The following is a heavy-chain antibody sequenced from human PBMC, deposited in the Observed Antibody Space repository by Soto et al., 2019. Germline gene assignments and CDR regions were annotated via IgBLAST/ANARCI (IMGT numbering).Heavy chain of an antibody. Sequence: GASVKVSCKDSGYTFTSYGSSWVRQAPGQGLERMGWISAYNGNTNYAQKLQGRVTMTTDTSTSTAYMELRSLRSDDTAVYYCARSPGIAVAGIFDYWGQGTLVTVSS. J-gene: IGHJ4*02. CDR2: ISAYNGNT. D-gene: IGHD6-19*01. CDR3: ARSPGIAVAGIFDY. CDR1: GYTFTSYG. V-gene: IGHV1-18*01.